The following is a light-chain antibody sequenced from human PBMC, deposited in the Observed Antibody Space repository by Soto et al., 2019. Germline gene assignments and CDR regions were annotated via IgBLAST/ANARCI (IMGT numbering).Light chain of an antibody. CDR2: NVN. J-gene: IGLJ2*01. CDR1: SSDVGASNY. CDR3: CSYAGEYVFVL. Sequence: QSALTQPRSVSGSPGQSVTIFCTGTSSDVGASNYVSWYQQHPGKAPRLMIYNVNMRPSGVPDRFSGSKSGSTASLTISGLQAEDEADYYCCSYAGEYVFVLFGGGTTLTVL. V-gene: IGLV2-11*01.